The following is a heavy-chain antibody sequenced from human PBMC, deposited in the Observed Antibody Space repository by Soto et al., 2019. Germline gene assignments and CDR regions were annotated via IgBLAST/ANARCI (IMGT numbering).Heavy chain of an antibody. CDR2: IASGSSTI. D-gene: IGHD3-10*01. V-gene: IGHV3-48*02. Sequence: SGGSLRLSCVVSGFIFSSYSMNWVRQAPGKRLEWVSYIASGSSTIKYADSVKGRFTISRDNAKNSLYLQMNSLRDEDTAVYYCARDSGNPDAFDMWGQGTMVTVSS. CDR1: GFIFSSYS. J-gene: IGHJ3*02. CDR3: ARDSGNPDAFDM.